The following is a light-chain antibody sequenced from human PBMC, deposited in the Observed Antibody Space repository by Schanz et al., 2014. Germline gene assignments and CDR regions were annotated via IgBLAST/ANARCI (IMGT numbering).Light chain of an antibody. Sequence: EIVMTQSPATLSVSPGERVTLSCRASQSVSTNLAWHQQKPGQAPRLLIYFASTRATGIPDRFSGSGSGTDFTLTISRLEPEDFAVYFCHQYDDSPWTFGQGTKVEIK. CDR3: HQYDDSPWT. V-gene: IGKV3D-15*02. J-gene: IGKJ1*01. CDR1: QSVSTN. CDR2: FAS.